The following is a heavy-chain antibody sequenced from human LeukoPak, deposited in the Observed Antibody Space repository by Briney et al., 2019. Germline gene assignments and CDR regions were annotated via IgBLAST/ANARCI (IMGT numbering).Heavy chain of an antibody. J-gene: IGHJ6*02. V-gene: IGHV3-7*03. Sequence: PGGSLRLSCVASGFTFGKYWMSWVRQAPGKGLEWVANIKLDGSEKNYVDSVKGRFTISRDNTKNSLYLQMNSLRAEDTALYHCARNNAMDVWGQGTTVIVSS. CDR3: ARNNAMDV. CDR2: IKLDGSEK. CDR1: GFTFGKYW. D-gene: IGHD2-8*01.